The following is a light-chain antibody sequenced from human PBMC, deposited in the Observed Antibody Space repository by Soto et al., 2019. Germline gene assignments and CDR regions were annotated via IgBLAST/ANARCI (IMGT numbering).Light chain of an antibody. J-gene: IGKJ5*01. CDR1: QRITSY. V-gene: IGKV3-11*01. CDR3: QQRSNWPPIT. Sequence: EVVLRKSPATMSLSPGERSPLSGRARQRITSYLAWYQQKPGQAPRLLIHDASHRAAGIPARFSGSGFGTDFTLTISSLEPEDAAVYYCQQRSNWPPITFGQGTRLEIK. CDR2: DAS.